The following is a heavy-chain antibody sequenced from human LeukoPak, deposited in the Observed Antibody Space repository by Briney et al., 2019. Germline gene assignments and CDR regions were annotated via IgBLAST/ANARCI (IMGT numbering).Heavy chain of an antibody. CDR3: ARDEDEQWLAEYYFDY. CDR2: ISSSSSYI. J-gene: IGHJ4*02. CDR1: GFTFSSYS. Sequence: PGGSLRLSCAASGFTFSSYSMNWVRQAPGKGLGWVSSISSSSSYIYYADSVKGRFTISRDNAKNSLYLQMNSLRAEDTAVYYCARDEDEQWLAEYYFDYWGQGTLVTVSS. V-gene: IGHV3-21*01. D-gene: IGHD6-19*01.